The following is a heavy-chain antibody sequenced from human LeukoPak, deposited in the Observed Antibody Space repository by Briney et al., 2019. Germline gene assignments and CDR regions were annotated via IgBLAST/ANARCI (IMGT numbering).Heavy chain of an antibody. D-gene: IGHD4-17*01. CDR3: ARASTTVPNLLDH. V-gene: IGHV3-64D*09. J-gene: IGHJ4*02. Sequence: GGSLRLSCSASGFTFSTYPMHWVRQAPGKGLEYVSTIFANGDITSYAASVKGRFTTSRDNSRNTLYLQMSSLRPEDTAVYYCARASTTVPNLLDHWGRGTLVTVSS. CDR1: GFTFSTYP. CDR2: IFANGDIT.